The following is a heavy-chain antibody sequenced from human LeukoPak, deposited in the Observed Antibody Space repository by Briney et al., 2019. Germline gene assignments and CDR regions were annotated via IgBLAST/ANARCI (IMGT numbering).Heavy chain of an antibody. J-gene: IGHJ4*02. CDR3: ARGRQTYYYGSSGNGPFDY. CDR2: INHSGST. CDR1: GGSFSGYY. D-gene: IGHD3-22*01. Sequence: SETLSLTCAVYGGSFSGYYWSWIRQPPGKGLEWIGEINHSGSTNYNPSLKSRVTISVDTSKNQFSLKLSSVTAADTAVYYCARGRQTYYYGSSGNGPFDYWGQGTLVTVSS. V-gene: IGHV4-34*01.